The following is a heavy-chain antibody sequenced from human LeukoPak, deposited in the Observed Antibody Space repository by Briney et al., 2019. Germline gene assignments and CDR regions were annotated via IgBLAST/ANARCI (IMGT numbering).Heavy chain of an antibody. V-gene: IGHV3-7*01. Sequence: GGSLRLSCAVSGFTFSNFWMSWVRQAPGKGLEWVANIKQDGSEKYYVDSVKGGFTISRDNAKNSLYLQMNSLRAEDTAVYYCARVRDYDILTGYYAGTYYFDYWGQGTLVTVSS. D-gene: IGHD3-9*01. CDR1: GFTFSNFW. CDR2: IKQDGSEK. J-gene: IGHJ4*02. CDR3: ARVRDYDILTGYYAGTYYFDY.